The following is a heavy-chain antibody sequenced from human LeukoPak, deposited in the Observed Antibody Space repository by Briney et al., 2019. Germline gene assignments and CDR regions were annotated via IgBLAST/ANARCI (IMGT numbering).Heavy chain of an antibody. CDR3: ARQLYTSGSYFAPMDV. CDR2: IYYSGDT. Sequence: SETLSLTCTVSGGSIISSTYFWGWIRQPPGKGLEWIGSIYYSGDTYYNPSLKSRVTMSLDTSKNQCSLRLSSVTAADTAVYYCARQLYTSGSYFAPMDVWGKGTTVTISS. D-gene: IGHD3-10*01. J-gene: IGHJ6*03. CDR1: GGSIISSTYF. V-gene: IGHV4-39*01.